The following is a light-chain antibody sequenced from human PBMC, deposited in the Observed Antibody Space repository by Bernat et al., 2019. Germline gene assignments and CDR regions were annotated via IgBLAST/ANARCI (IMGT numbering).Light chain of an antibody. V-gene: IGLV1-44*01. CDR3: AAWDDRMNGPV. J-gene: IGLJ3*02. Sequence: QSVLTQPPSKSGTPGQRVTISCSGSSSNIGSNTVNWYQQLPGTAPKLLIYTNDQRPSGVPDRFSGSKFGTSASLAISGLQSEDEADYYCAAWDDRMNGPVFGGGTKLTVL. CDR1: SSNIGSNT. CDR2: TND.